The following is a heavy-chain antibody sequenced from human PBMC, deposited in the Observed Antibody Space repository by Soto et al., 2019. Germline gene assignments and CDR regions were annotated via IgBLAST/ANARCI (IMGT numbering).Heavy chain of an antibody. V-gene: IGHV1-2*02. D-gene: IGHD3-3*01. CDR3: ATGLVLRFLEWFDSYYYGMDV. CDR2: INPNSGCT. CDR1: GYTFTGYY. J-gene: IGHJ6*02. Sequence: ASVEVSCKSSGYTFTGYYMHWVRQAPGQVLGWMGWINPNSGCTNYSQKFQGRVTITADESTSTAYMELSSLRSEDTAVYYCATGLVLRFLEWFDSYYYGMDVWGQGTTVTVSS.